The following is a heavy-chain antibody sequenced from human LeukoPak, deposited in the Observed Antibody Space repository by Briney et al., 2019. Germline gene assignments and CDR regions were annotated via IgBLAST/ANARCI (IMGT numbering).Heavy chain of an antibody. CDR2: IGGSGGST. V-gene: IGHV3-23*01. J-gene: IGHJ4*02. CDR3: ASDVLRYFDWSFDY. CDR1: GFTFSSYA. Sequence: GGSLRLSCAASGFTFSSYAMSWVRQAPGKGLGWVSAIGGSGGSTYYADSVKGRFTISRDNSKNTLYLQMNSLRAEDTAVYYCASDVLRYFDWSFDYWGQGTLVTVSS. D-gene: IGHD3-9*01.